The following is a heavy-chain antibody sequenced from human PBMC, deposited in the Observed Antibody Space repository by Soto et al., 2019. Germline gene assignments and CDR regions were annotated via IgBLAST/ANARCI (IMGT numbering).Heavy chain of an antibody. D-gene: IGHD2-15*01. CDR2: IWYDGSNK. Sequence: VWSLRLSCAASVFTFSSYGMLWVRQTPGKVLEWVAVIWYDGSNKYYADSVKGRFTISRDNSKNTLYLQMNSLRAEDTAVYYCARDRRYCSGGSCFNWFDPWGQGTLVTVSS. CDR1: VFTFSSYG. CDR3: ARDRRYCSGGSCFNWFDP. V-gene: IGHV3-33*01. J-gene: IGHJ5*02.